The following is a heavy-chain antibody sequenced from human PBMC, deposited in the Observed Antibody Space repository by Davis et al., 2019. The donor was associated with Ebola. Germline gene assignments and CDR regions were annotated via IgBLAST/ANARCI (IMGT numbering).Heavy chain of an antibody. J-gene: IGHJ4*02. CDR1: GGTFSSYA. D-gene: IGHD5-24*01. CDR2: IIPIFGTA. CDR3: AREVEMAVGGCDY. V-gene: IGHV1-69*13. Sequence: SVKVSCKASGGTFSSYAISWVRQAPGQGLEWMGGIIPIFGTANYAQRFQGRVTITADESTSTAYMELSSLRSEDTAVYYCAREVEMAVGGCDYWGQGTLVTVSS.